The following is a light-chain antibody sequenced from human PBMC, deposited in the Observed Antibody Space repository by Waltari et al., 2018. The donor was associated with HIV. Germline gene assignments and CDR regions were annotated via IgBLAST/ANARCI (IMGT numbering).Light chain of an antibody. CDR3: SSFTSLRILV. J-gene: IGLJ2*01. CDR2: DVS. V-gene: IGLV2-14*03. CDR1: SSDIGGYKF. Sequence: QSALTQPASVSGSPGQSITLSCTGTSSDIGGYKFVSWYQQHPGKAPKLLIYDVSNRPSGVSDRFSGSKSGNTASLTISGLQPEDEADYHCSSFTSLRILVFGGGTKLTL.